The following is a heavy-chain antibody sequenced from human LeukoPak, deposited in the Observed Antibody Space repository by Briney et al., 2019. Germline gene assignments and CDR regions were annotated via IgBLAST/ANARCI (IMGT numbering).Heavy chain of an antibody. CDR3: ARAYYGDFFDY. D-gene: IGHD4-17*01. CDR1: GGAISNYY. J-gene: IGHJ4*02. CDR2: INYSGSA. Sequence: PSETLSLTCNVSGGAISNYYWSWIWQPPGKGLEWIGYINYSGSAFYNPSVKSRVTISVDTSKNQFSLKLNSVTAADTAVYYCARAYYGDFFDYWGQGTLVTVSS. V-gene: IGHV4-59*08.